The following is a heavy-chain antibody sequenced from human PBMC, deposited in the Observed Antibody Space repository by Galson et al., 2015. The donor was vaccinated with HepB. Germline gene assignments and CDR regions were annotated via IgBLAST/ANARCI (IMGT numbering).Heavy chain of an antibody. CDR1: GFTFDDYA. CDR3: AKDIGKDPAMAPASFAFDI. V-gene: IGHV3-9*01. D-gene: IGHD5-18*01. Sequence: SLRLSCAASGFTFDDYAMHWVRQAPGKGLEWVSGISWNSGSIGYADSVKGRFTISRDNAKNSLYLQMNSLRAEDTALYYCAKDIGKDPAMAPASFAFDIWGQGTMVTVSS. CDR2: ISWNSGSI. J-gene: IGHJ3*02.